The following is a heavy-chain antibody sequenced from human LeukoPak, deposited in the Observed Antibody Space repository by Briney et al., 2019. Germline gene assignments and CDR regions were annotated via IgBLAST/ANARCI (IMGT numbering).Heavy chain of an antibody. Sequence: GGSLRLSCAASGFTFSNYDMHWVRRAPDKGLEWVAVIWYDGSNKYYADSVKGRFTISRDISKNTLNLQMNSLRVEDTAVYYCARELLWFGELSRPMGYWGQGTLVTVSS. CDR2: IWYDGSNK. V-gene: IGHV3-33*01. CDR1: GFTFSNYD. CDR3: ARELLWFGELSRPMGY. J-gene: IGHJ4*02. D-gene: IGHD3-10*01.